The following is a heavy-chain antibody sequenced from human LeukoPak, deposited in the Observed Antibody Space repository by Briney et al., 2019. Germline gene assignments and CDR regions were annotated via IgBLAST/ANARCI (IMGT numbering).Heavy chain of an antibody. CDR3: ARVKGLVIVQIDY. J-gene: IGHJ4*02. CDR2: INHRGST. D-gene: IGHD3-9*01. Sequence: PSQTLSPTCALSGGSSSGYFWSCIRQPASHRLEWIGEINHRGSTNYNPSLNSPVTISVDTSKNQFSLKLSSVTAADTAVYCCARVKGLVIVQIDYWGQGTLVTVSS. V-gene: IGHV4-34*01. CDR1: GGSSSGYF.